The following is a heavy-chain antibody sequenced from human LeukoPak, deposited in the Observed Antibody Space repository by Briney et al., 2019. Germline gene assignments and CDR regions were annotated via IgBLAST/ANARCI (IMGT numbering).Heavy chain of an antibody. CDR1: GFTFSNYA. D-gene: IGHD3-10*01. CDR2: IYSGGST. J-gene: IGHJ4*02. V-gene: IGHV3-53*01. CDR3: ASGITMVRGVIQY. Sequence: GGSLRLSCAASGFTFSNYAMSWVRQAPGKGLEWVSVIYSGGSTYYADSVKGRFTISRDNSKNTLYLQMNSLRAEDTAVYYCASGITMVRGVIQYWGQGTLVTVSS.